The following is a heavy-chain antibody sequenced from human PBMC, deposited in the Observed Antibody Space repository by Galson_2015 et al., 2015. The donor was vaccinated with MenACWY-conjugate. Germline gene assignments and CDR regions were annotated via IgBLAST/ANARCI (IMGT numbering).Heavy chain of an antibody. V-gene: IGHV3-7*03. D-gene: IGHD2-15*01. CDR2: IKEDGSDK. CDR3: ARDLGFCSGGTCYSVYDS. CDR1: GFTFNNYW. Sequence: SLRLSCAASGFTFNNYWMNWVRQAPGKGLEWVASIKEDGSDKYYVDSVKGRFTISGDNAQNSLYLQMNSLRADDTAVYYCARDLGFCSGGTCYSVYDSWGQGTLVTVSS. J-gene: IGHJ4*02.